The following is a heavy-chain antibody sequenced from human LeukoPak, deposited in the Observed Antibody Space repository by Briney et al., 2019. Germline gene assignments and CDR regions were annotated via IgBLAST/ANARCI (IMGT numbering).Heavy chain of an antibody. CDR2: ISYHGSDQ. J-gene: IGHJ4*02. V-gene: IGHV3-30*04. CDR1: RFIFSNYA. CDR3: ARQDCSGGSCYLDY. D-gene: IGHD2-15*01. Sequence: GGSLRLSCAASRFIFSNYAMHWVRQAPGKGLDWVAVISYHGSDQFYADSVKGRFTISRDYSKNTLFLQMNSLRTEDTAVYYCARQDCSGGSCYLDYWGQGALVTVSS.